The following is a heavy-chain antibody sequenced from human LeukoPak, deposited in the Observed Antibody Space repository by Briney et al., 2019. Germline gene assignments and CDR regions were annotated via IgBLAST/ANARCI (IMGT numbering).Heavy chain of an antibody. CDR3: ARGIWFGEPMGAFDI. D-gene: IGHD3-10*01. J-gene: IGHJ3*02. CDR2: IYYSGST. Sequence: NPSETLSLTCTVSGGSISSYYWSWIRQPPGKGLEWIGYIYYSGSTNYNPSLKSRVTISVDTSKNQFSLKLSSVTAADTAVYYCARGIWFGEPMGAFDIWGQGTMVTVSS. V-gene: IGHV4-59*01. CDR1: GGSISSYY.